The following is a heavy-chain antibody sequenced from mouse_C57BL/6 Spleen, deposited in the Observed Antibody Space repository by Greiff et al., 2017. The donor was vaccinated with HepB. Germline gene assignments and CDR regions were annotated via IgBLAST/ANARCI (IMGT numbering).Heavy chain of an antibody. V-gene: IGHV1-75*01. J-gene: IGHJ4*01. D-gene: IGHD1-1*01. Sequence: VQLQQSGPELVKPGASVKISCKASGYTFTDYYINWVKQRPGQGLEWIGWIFPGSGSTYYNEKFKGKATLTVDKSSSTAYMLLSSLTSEDSAVYFCARSIYGSNYGTHYYPMDYWGQGTSVTVSS. CDR2: IFPGSGST. CDR1: GYTFTDYY. CDR3: ARSIYGSNYGTHYYPMDY.